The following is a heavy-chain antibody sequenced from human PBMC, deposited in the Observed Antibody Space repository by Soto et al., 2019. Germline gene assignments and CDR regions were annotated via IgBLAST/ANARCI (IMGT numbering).Heavy chain of an antibody. CDR3: ARVWTTVSPGAYYYYYGMDV. CDR1: GGSLSSSNW. V-gene: IGHV4-4*02. Sequence: PSETLSLTCAVSGGSLSSSNWWSWVRQPPGKGLEWIGEIYHSGSTNYNPSLKSRVTISVDKSKNQFSLKLSSVTAADTAVYYCARVWTTVSPGAYYYYYGMDVWGQGTTVTVSS. J-gene: IGHJ6*02. D-gene: IGHD4-4*01. CDR2: IYHSGST.